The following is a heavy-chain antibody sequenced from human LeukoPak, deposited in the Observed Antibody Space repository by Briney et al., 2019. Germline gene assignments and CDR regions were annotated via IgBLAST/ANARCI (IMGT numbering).Heavy chain of an antibody. V-gene: IGHV4-59*08. D-gene: IGHD1-26*01. CDR3: ARHVGRVFDY. Sequence: RPSETLSLTCTVSGGSISSYYWSWIRQPPGKGLEWIGYIYYSGSTNYNPSLKSRVTISVDTSKNQFSLKLSSVIAADTAVYYCARHVGRVFDYWGQGTLVTVSS. J-gene: IGHJ4*02. CDR1: GGSISSYY. CDR2: IYYSGST.